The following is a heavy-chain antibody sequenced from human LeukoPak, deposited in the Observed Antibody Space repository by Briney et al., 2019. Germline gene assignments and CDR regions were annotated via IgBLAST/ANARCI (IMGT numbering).Heavy chain of an antibody. Sequence: SETLSLTCTVSGGSISGYYWSWIRQPPGKGLEWIGYIYYSGSTNYNPSLKSRVTISVDTSKNQFSLKLRSVTAADTAVYYCAREEGATNFDYWGQGTLVTVSS. CDR3: AREEGATNFDY. V-gene: IGHV4-59*01. J-gene: IGHJ4*02. D-gene: IGHD1-26*01. CDR1: GGSISGYY. CDR2: IYYSGST.